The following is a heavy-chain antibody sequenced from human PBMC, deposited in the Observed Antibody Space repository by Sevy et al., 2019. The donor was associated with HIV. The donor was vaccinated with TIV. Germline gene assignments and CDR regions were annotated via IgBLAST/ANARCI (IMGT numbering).Heavy chain of an antibody. CDR3: ARGDELNSYYYGMDV. D-gene: IGHD1-7*01. Sequence: QSQTLSLTCAISGDSVSTSSATWNWFRQSPWRGLEWLGRTYYRSKWYSDYEVSVKGRVTINPDTSKNQFSLHLESVTPEDTAVYFCARGDELNSYYYGMDVWGQGTSVTVSS. V-gene: IGHV6-1*01. J-gene: IGHJ6*02. CDR1: GDSVSTSSAT. CDR2: TYYRSKWYS.